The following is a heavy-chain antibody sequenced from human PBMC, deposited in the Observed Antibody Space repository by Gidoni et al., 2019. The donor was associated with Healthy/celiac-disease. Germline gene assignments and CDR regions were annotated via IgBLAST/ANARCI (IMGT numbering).Heavy chain of an antibody. D-gene: IGHD6-13*01. Sequence: EVQLVESGGGLVKPGGSLRLSCAASGFTFSNAWMSWVRQAPGKGLEWVGRIKSKTDGGTTDYAAPVKGRFTISRDDSKNTLYLQMNSLKTEDTAVYYCTQQRAAAGTVWLIWGQGTLVTVSS. CDR1: GFTFSNAW. V-gene: IGHV3-15*01. CDR3: TQQRAAAGTVWLI. CDR2: IKSKTDGGTT. J-gene: IGHJ4*02.